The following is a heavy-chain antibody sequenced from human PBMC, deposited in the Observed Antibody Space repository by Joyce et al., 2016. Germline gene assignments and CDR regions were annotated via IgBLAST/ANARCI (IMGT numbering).Heavy chain of an antibody. Sequence: EVQLVQSGGHLVKPGGSLRLTCTASGFSFNDYNMNWVRQAPGKGLELVSSIGATSSYVYYAYSMKGRFTISRDDAKNSLYLQMHSLRVEDMAIYYCARALTLVAIFDTWGQGALVTVSS. D-gene: IGHD3-9*01. V-gene: IGHV3-21*02. CDR3: ARALTLVAIFDT. J-gene: IGHJ3*02. CDR1: GFSFNDYN. CDR2: IGATSSYV.